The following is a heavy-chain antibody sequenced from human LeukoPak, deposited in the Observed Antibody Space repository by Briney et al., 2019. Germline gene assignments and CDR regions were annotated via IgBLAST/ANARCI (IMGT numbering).Heavy chain of an antibody. D-gene: IGHD3-10*01. V-gene: IGHV4-59*01. CDR3: ARGLRYYYYMDA. J-gene: IGHJ6*03. Sequence: SETLSLTCTVSGGAISSYYWSWIRQPPGKGLEWIGYVSYSGTTNYNPSLKSRVTISVDTSRNQFSLEVTSVTAADTAVYYCARGLRYYYYMDAWGKGTTVTVSS. CDR2: VSYSGTT. CDR1: GGAISSYY.